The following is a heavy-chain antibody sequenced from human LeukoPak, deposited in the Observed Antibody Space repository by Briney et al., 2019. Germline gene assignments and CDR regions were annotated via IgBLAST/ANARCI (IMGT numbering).Heavy chain of an antibody. Sequence: SETLSLTCTVSGGSISSSRYYWGWIRQPPGKGLEWIGYIYYSGSTYYNPSLKSRVTISVDTSKNQFSLKLSSVTAADTAVYYCAGESGGIFDYWGQGTLVTVSS. J-gene: IGHJ4*02. D-gene: IGHD3-10*01. CDR1: GGSISSSRYY. CDR2: IYYSGST. CDR3: AGESGGIFDY. V-gene: IGHV4-31*03.